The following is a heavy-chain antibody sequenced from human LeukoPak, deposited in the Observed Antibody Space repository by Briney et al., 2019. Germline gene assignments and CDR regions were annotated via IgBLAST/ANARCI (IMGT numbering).Heavy chain of an antibody. V-gene: IGHV3-30-3*01. CDR3: ARTYYYGSGSYKAPLDYYYGMDV. D-gene: IGHD3-10*01. Sequence: PGRSLRLSCAASGFTFSSYAMHWVRQAPGKGLEWVAVISYDGSNKYYADSVKGRFTISRDNSKNTLYLQMNSLRAEDTAVYYCARTYYYGSGSYKAPLDYYYGMDVWGQGTTVTVSS. J-gene: IGHJ6*02. CDR2: ISYDGSNK. CDR1: GFTFSSYA.